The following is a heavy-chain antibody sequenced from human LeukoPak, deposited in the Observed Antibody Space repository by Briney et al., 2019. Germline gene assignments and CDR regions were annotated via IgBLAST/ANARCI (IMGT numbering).Heavy chain of an antibody. CDR3: TRLNTYGLYFDS. D-gene: IGHD5-18*01. CDR2: MSFDGNT. J-gene: IGHJ4*02. V-gene: IGHV4-39*07. CDR1: GGSISTSGYY. Sequence: SETLSLTCSVSGGSISTSGYYWGWIRQSPGKGLEWIVSMSFDGNTFYSPSLKSRVTISLDTSRNQFSLRLTSVTAADTAIHFCTRLNTYGLYFDSWGQGSLVIVSS.